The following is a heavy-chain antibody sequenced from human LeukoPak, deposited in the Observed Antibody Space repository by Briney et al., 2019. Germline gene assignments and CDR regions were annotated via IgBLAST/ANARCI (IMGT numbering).Heavy chain of an antibody. CDR2: IYHSGTT. Sequence: SETLSLTCTVFGYSISSGYYWGWIRQPPGKGLEWIGSIYHSGTTYYNPSLKGRVTISVDTSKNQFSLKLTSVTAADTAVYHCARAVLYWSPGTLVTVSS. D-gene: IGHD3-10*01. CDR3: ARAVLY. J-gene: IGHJ4*02. CDR1: GYSISSGYY. V-gene: IGHV4-38-2*02.